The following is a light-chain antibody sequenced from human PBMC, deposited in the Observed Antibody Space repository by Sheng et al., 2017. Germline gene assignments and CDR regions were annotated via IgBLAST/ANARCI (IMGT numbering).Light chain of an antibody. CDR1: QSVSSN. J-gene: IGKJ4*01. CDR3: QQYDNWPLT. V-gene: IGKV3-15*01. Sequence: EIVMTQSPATLSVSPGERATLSCRASQSVSSNLAWYQQKPGQAPRLLIYGASTRATGIAARFSGSGSGTEFTLTISSLQSEDFVVYYCQQYDNWPLTFGGGTKMEI. CDR2: GAS.